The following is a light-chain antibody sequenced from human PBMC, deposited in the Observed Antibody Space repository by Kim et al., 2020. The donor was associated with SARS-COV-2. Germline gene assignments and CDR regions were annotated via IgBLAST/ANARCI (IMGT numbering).Light chain of an antibody. CDR3: QKCGGAPLT. J-gene: IGKJ1*01. V-gene: IGKV1-27*01. CDR1: PTISIY. Sequence: VQIKQSQSPLTASVADRVTITCRASPTISIYLAWYQQKPGKDPKLLIYAASALQSGVPSRFSGSVSGTDFTLTITRLQPEDLATYYCQKCGGAPLTFGQGTKVDIK. CDR2: AAS.